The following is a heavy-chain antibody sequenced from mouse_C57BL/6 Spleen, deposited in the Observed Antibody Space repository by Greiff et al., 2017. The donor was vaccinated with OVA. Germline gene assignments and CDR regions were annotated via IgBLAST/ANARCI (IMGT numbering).Heavy chain of an antibody. CDR3: ARQGNGYYVDY. D-gene: IGHD2-2*01. V-gene: IGHV5-17*01. Sequence: EVKLMESGGGLVKPGGSLKLSCAASGFTFSDYGMHWVRQAPEKGLEWVAYISSGSSTIYYADTVKGRFTISRDNAKNTLFLQMTSLRSEDTAMYYCARQGNGYYVDYWGQGTTLTVSS. CDR2: ISSGSSTI. CDR1: GFTFSDYG. J-gene: IGHJ2*01.